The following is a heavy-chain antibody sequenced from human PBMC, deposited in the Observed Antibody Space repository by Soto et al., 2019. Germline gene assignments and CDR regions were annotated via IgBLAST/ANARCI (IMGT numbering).Heavy chain of an antibody. CDR1: GLPFSSYG. CDR2: ISSSSSYI. CDR3: ARDRRAYYYGSGSYPRAPLDY. Sequence: GGSLRLSCAASGLPFSSYGRNWVRQAPGKGLEWVSSISSSSSYIYYADSVKGRFTISRDNAKNSLYLQMNSLRAEDTAVYYCARDRRAYYYGSGSYPRAPLDYWGQGTLVTVSS. J-gene: IGHJ4*02. V-gene: IGHV3-21*01. D-gene: IGHD3-10*01.